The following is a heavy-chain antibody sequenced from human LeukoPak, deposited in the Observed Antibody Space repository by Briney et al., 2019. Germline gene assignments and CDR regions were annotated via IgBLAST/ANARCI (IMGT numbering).Heavy chain of an antibody. CDR1: GFTFSSYS. V-gene: IGHV3-21*01. J-gene: IGHJ5*02. Sequence: PGGSLRLSCAASGFTFSSYSMNWVRQAPGKGLEWVSSISSSSSYIYYADSVKGRFTISRDNAKNSLYLQMNSLRAEDTAVYYCAREDRIAAAPGPWGQGTLVTVSS. CDR2: ISSSSSYI. D-gene: IGHD6-13*01. CDR3: AREDRIAAAPGP.